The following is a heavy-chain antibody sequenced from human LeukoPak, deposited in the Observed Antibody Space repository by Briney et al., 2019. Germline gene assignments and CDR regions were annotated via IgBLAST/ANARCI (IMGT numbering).Heavy chain of an antibody. CDR2: IYHSGST. Sequence: SETLSLTCAVSGGSISSGGYSWSWVWQPPGEGLEWVGYIYHSGSTYDNPSIQNRVTISLDRSNNQFSLKQSSMTAADTAVYYCASGNTGYDRDSFDIWGQGTMVTVSS. D-gene: IGHD5-12*01. V-gene: IGHV4-30-2*01. CDR1: GGSISSGGYS. J-gene: IGHJ3*02. CDR3: ASGNTGYDRDSFDI.